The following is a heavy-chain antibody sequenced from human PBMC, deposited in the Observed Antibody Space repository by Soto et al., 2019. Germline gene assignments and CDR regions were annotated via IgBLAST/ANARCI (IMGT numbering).Heavy chain of an antibody. CDR3: ASTPHSSGWYAWFDP. J-gene: IGHJ5*02. CDR1: GFTFSSYG. Sequence: GGSLRLSCAASGFTFSSYGMHWVRQAPGKGLEWVAVIWYDGSNKYYADSVKGRFTISRDNSKNTLYLQMNSLRAEDTAVYYCASTPHSSGWYAWFDPWGKGTLVTVSS. V-gene: IGHV3-33*01. CDR2: IWYDGSNK. D-gene: IGHD6-19*01.